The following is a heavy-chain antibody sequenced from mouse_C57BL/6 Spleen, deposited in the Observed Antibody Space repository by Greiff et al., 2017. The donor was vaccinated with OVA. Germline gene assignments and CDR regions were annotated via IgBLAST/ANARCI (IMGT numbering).Heavy chain of an antibody. CDR1: GYTFTSYW. CDR3: ARSHYYGNPDY. Sequence: QVQLQQPGAELVKPGASVKLSCKASGYTFTSYWMQWVKQRPGQGLEWIGEIDPSDSYTNYNQKFKGKATLTVDTSSSTAYMQLSSLTSEDSAVYYCARSHYYGNPDYWGQGTTLTVSS. J-gene: IGHJ2*01. V-gene: IGHV1-50*01. CDR2: IDPSDSYT. D-gene: IGHD2-1*01.